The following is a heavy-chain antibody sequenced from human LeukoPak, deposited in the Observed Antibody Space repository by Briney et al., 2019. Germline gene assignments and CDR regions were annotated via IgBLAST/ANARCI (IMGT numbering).Heavy chain of an antibody. D-gene: IGHD5-18*01. V-gene: IGHV5-51*01. CDR2: IYPGDSDT. CDR1: GYNFTSYW. CDR3: ARPGYSYGSGGLHV. J-gene: IGHJ6*02. Sequence: GGALQISGEGSGYNFTSYWIGWVRQLPGKGLEGMGIIYPGDSDTRYSPSCQGQVNISADKSIRTAYLQWSSLKASDTAMYYCARPGYSYGSGGLHVWRQGTPVTVSS.